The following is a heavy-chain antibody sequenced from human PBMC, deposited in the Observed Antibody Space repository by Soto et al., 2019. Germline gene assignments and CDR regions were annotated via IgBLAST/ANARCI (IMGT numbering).Heavy chain of an antibody. Sequence: QVQLVESGGGVVQPGRSLRLSCAAAGFTFSSYGMHWVRQAPGTGLEWVAVMSYDGSKYYADTVKGRFTIPRDNSKNTLYLQINSLRPEDTAVYYCAKDFTPWFGDYFYYYYGMDVWGQGTTVTVSS. D-gene: IGHD4-17*01. CDR3: AKDFTPWFGDYFYYYYGMDV. CDR2: MSYDGSK. J-gene: IGHJ6*02. CDR1: GFTFSSYG. V-gene: IGHV3-30*18.